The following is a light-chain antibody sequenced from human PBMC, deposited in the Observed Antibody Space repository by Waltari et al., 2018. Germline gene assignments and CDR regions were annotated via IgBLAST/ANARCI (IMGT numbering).Light chain of an antibody. Sequence: VVLTQSPDTLSLSPGESAALSCRASQSVSRTNLAWYQQKPGQAPSPLIYGASFRATGVPDRFSGSGSGTDFTLTISRLEAEDFALYYCHQYGTSPFTFGRGTKLQIK. CDR2: GAS. CDR3: HQYGTSPFT. V-gene: IGKV3-20*01. CDR1: QSVSRTN. J-gene: IGKJ2*01.